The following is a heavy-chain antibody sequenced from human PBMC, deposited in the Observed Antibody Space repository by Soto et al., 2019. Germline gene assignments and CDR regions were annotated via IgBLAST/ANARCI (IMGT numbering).Heavy chain of an antibody. CDR2: ILPIFGTA. V-gene: IGHV1-69*14. J-gene: IGHJ3*02. CDR1: GGSFSTSS. CDR3: ARVHEFGGNSDAYDI. D-gene: IGHD2-21*01. Sequence: QVLLVQSGAEMKKPGSSVRVSCKASGGSFSTSSINWVRQAPGQRPEWMANILPIFGTADYAQKFQGRLTITGDTYTNTAYLELPSLFSEATAVYYCARVHEFGGNSDAYDIWGQGTVVTVSS.